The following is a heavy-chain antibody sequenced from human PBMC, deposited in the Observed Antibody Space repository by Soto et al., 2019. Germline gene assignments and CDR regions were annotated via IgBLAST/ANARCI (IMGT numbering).Heavy chain of an antibody. Sequence: QVQLQESGPELVKPSQTLSLTCTVSGGSITSGGYYWTWIRQHPGKGLEWIGYIYFSGSADYNPSLKSRVGMSRETSTNQLSLTVRSVTAADTAVYYCARVAYSSSSGSYYFDYWGQGALVTVSS. V-gene: IGHV4-31*03. D-gene: IGHD6-6*01. CDR2: IYFSGSA. CDR1: GGSITSGGYY. J-gene: IGHJ4*02. CDR3: ARVAYSSSSGSYYFDY.